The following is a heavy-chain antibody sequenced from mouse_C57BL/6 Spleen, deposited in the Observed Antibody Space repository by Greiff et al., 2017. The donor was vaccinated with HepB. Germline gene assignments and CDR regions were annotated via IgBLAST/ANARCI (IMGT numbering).Heavy chain of an antibody. CDR3: ARDSYSNFYWYFDV. V-gene: IGHV5-16*01. CDR2: INYDGSST. D-gene: IGHD2-5*01. CDR1: GFTFSDYY. Sequence: EVKLMESEGGLVQPGRSMKLSCTASGFTFSDYYMAWVRQVPEKGLEWVANINYDGSSTYYLDSLKSRFIISRDNAKNILYLQMSSLKSEDTATYYCARDSYSNFYWYFDVWGTGTTVTVSS. J-gene: IGHJ1*03.